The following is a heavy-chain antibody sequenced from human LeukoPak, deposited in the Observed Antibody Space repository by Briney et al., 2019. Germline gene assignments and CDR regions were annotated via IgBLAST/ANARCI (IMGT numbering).Heavy chain of an antibody. CDR3: ARVGYSGWNLEY. CDR1: GFTFRSYW. Sequence: GGALRLSCAASGFTFRSYWISWVRQAPGKGLEWVANINQGGSVKYYVDSVKGRFTISRDDAKNSLYVQMNSLRSEDTAVYYCARVGYSGWNLEYWGQGTLVTVSS. V-gene: IGHV3-7*01. CDR2: INQGGSVK. J-gene: IGHJ4*02. D-gene: IGHD5-12*01.